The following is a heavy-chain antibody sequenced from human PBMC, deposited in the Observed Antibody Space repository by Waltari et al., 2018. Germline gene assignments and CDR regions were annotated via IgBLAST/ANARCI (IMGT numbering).Heavy chain of an antibody. CDR1: RSSIRNNTYY. V-gene: IGHV4-39*07. J-gene: IGHJ4*02. CDR2: FYKSGTT. D-gene: IGHD5-12*01. Sequence: QLQLQESGPGLVTPSETLSLTCTVSRSSIRNNTYYWGWVRQPPGKGLEWIGSFYKSGTTYYNPSLKSRVTISVDTSNNQFSLKLNSVTAADTAVYYCVRGYPDIVATISDYWGQGTLVIVSS. CDR3: VRGYPDIVATISDY.